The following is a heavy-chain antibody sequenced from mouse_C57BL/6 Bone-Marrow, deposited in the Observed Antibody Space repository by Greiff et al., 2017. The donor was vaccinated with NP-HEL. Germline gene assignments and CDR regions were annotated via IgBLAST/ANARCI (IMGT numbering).Heavy chain of an antibody. Sequence: VQLQQPGAELVKPGASVKLSCKASGYTFTSYWMQWVKQRPGQGLEWIGEIDPSDSYTNYNQKFKGKATLTVDTSSSTAYMQLSSLTSEDSAVYYWARGSGYNPLDYWGQGTTLTVSS. J-gene: IGHJ2*01. V-gene: IGHV1-50*01. D-gene: IGHD3-2*02. CDR3: ARGSGYNPLDY. CDR1: GYTFTSYW. CDR2: IDPSDSYT.